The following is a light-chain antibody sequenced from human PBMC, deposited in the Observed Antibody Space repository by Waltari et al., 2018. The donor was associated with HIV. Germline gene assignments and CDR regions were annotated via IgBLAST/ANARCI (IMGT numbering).Light chain of an antibody. Sequence: QSALTQPASVSGSPGQSITISCTGTSSDVGSYNLVSWYQQHPGKAPKLMIYEGSKRPSGVSKRFSVSKSGNTASLTISGLQAEDEAEYYCCSYAGSSTLEVFGGGTKLTVL. CDR2: EGS. J-gene: IGLJ2*01. CDR3: CSYAGSSTLEV. CDR1: SSDVGSYNL. V-gene: IGLV2-23*01.